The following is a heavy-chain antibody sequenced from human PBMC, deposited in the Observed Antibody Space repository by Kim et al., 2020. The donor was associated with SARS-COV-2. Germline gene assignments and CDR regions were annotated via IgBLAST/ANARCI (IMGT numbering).Heavy chain of an antibody. CDR1: GGSIISGGYY. CDR2: IYYTGST. Sequence: SETLSLTCTVSGGSIISGGYYWSWIRQHPGRGLEWIGYIYYTGSTDYNPSLKSRVVISVDTSSNQFSLKVKSVTAADTGIYYCARDDRSRYEHYGLDVWGPGTTVTVSS. D-gene: IGHD1-1*01. CDR3: ARDDRSRYEHYGLDV. V-gene: IGHV4-31*03. J-gene: IGHJ6*02.